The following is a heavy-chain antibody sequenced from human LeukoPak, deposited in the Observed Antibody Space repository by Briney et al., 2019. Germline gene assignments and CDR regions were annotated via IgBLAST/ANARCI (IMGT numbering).Heavy chain of an antibody. V-gene: IGHV1-2*02. Sequence: ASVKVSCKASGYTFTSYGISWVRQAPGQGLEWMGWINPNSGGTNYAQKFQGRVTMTRDTSISTAYMELSSLTSDDTAMYYCARVGYYSSSGYYYMWDLFDPWGQGTLVTVSS. J-gene: IGHJ5*02. CDR1: GYTFTSYG. CDR2: INPNSGGT. D-gene: IGHD3-22*01. CDR3: ARVGYYSSSGYYYMWDLFDP.